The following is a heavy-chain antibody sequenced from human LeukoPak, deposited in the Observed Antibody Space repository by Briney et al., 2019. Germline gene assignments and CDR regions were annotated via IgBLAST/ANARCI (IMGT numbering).Heavy chain of an antibody. Sequence: GGSLRLSCAASGFTFSSYGMHWVRQAPGKGLEWVAVIWYDGSNKYYADSVKGRFTISRDNSKNTLYLQMNSLRAEDTAVYYSARDESGSPKYYFDYWGQGTLVTVSS. J-gene: IGHJ4*02. V-gene: IGHV3-33*01. CDR3: ARDESGSPKYYFDY. CDR1: GFTFSSYG. CDR2: IWYDGSNK. D-gene: IGHD1-26*01.